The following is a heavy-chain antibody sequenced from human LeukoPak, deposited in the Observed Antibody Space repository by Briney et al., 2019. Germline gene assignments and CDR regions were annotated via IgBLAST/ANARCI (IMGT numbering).Heavy chain of an antibody. CDR2: IWYDGSKK. J-gene: IGHJ4*02. CDR3: ARDKWEGRSKRLDY. Sequence: RGSLRLSCAASGYTFNSYGLHWVRQAPGKGLEWLADIWYDGSKKYYADSVKGRFTISRDDSKSTLYLQMNSLGAEDTAVYYCARDKWEGRSKRLDYWGQGTLVTVSS. D-gene: IGHD1-26*01. CDR1: GYTFNSYG. V-gene: IGHV3-33*01.